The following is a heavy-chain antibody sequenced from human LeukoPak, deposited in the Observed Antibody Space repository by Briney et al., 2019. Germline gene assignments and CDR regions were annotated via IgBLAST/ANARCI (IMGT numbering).Heavy chain of an antibody. CDR1: GFTFSDYW. CDR3: ARIGYSSSSFDY. Sequence: GGSLRLSCEASGFTFSDYWMHWVRQAPGKGLEWVANIKQDATEKYYANSVKGRFTISRDNAKNSLYLQVSGLRAEDTAVYFCARIGYSSSSFDYWGQGVLVTVYS. CDR2: IKQDATEK. J-gene: IGHJ4*02. V-gene: IGHV3-7*03. D-gene: IGHD6-6*01.